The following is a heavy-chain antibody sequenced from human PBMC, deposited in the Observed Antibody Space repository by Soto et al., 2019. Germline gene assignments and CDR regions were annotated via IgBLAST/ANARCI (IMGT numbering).Heavy chain of an antibody. CDR3: AQTLGSAVAGPGRFDL. V-gene: IGHV1-69*12. D-gene: IGHD6-19*01. J-gene: IGHJ2*01. CDR1: GGTFSRYA. Sequence: QVQLVQSGAEVKKPGSSVKVSCKASGGTFSRYAISWVRQAPGQGLEWMGGITPMFGTANYAQKFQGRVTITADESTSTVHMELRRLRPEDTAVYYCAQTLGSAVAGPGRFDLWGRGTLVIVSS. CDR2: ITPMFGTA.